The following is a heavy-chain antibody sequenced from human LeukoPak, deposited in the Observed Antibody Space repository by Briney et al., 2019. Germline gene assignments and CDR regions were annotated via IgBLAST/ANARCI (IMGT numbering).Heavy chain of an antibody. CDR3: ARGGWYPESFQH. Sequence: PETLSLTCTVSGGSISSYYWNWIRQPPGKGLEWIGYIYYSGSTNYNPSLKSRVTISVDTSKNQFSLKLSSVTAADTAVYYCARGGWYPESFQHWGQGALVTVSS. CDR2: IYYSGST. D-gene: IGHD6-19*01. V-gene: IGHV4-59*01. J-gene: IGHJ1*01. CDR1: GGSISSYY.